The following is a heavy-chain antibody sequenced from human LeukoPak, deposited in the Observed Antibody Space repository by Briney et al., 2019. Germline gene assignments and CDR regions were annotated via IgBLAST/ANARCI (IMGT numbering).Heavy chain of an antibody. CDR2: IWYDGSNE. Sequence: GGSLRLSCAASGFTFSSYGMHWVRQAPGKGLEWVAVIWYDGSNEYYADSVKGRFTISRENSKNTLYLQMNSLRAEDTGPYYCAREGEGCSYGYRYYFDYWGQGTLVTVSS. J-gene: IGHJ4*02. D-gene: IGHD5-18*01. CDR1: GFTFSSYG. CDR3: AREGEGCSYGYRYYFDY. V-gene: IGHV3-33*01.